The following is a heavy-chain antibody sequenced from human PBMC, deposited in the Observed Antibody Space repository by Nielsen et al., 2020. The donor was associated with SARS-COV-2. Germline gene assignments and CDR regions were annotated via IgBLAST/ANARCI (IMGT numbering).Heavy chain of an antibody. D-gene: IGHD2-2*01. J-gene: IGHJ6*02. V-gene: IGHV3-9*01. CDR3: ARQGIVVVPAVTGGMDV. CDR1: GFTFDDYA. CDR2: ISWNSGSI. Sequence: GGSLRLSCAASGFTFDDYAMHWVRQAPGKGLEWVSGISWNSGSIGYADSVKGRFTISRDNAKNSLYLQMNSLRAEDTAVYYCARQGIVVVPAVTGGMDVWGQGTTVTVSS.